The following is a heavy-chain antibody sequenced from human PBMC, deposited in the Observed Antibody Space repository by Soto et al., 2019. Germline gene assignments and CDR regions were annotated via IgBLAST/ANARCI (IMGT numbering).Heavy chain of an antibody. CDR3: TRGVVVVQGAIYYYYYMDV. CDR1: GFTFGDYA. J-gene: IGHJ6*03. D-gene: IGHD2-2*01. V-gene: IGHV3-49*03. CDR2: IRSKAYGGTT. Sequence: GGSLKLSCTASGFTFGDYAMSWFRQAPGKGLEWVGFIRSKAYGGTTEYAASVKGRFTISRDDSKSIAYLQMNSLKTEDTAVYYCTRGVVVVQGAIYYYYYMDVWGKGTTVTVSS.